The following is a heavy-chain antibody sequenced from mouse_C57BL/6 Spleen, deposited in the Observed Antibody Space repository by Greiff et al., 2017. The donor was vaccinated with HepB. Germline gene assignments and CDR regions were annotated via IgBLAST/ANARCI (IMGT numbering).Heavy chain of an antibody. Sequence: EVKVEESGGGLVQPGGSMKLSCVASGFTFSNYWMNWVRQSPEKGLEWVAQIRLKSDNYATHYAESVKGRFTISRDDSKSSVYLQMNNLRAEDTGIYYCTRATVVATGDYWGQGTTLTVSS. V-gene: IGHV6-3*01. CDR2: IRLKSDNYAT. D-gene: IGHD1-1*01. J-gene: IGHJ2*01. CDR3: TRATVVATGDY. CDR1: GFTFSNYW.